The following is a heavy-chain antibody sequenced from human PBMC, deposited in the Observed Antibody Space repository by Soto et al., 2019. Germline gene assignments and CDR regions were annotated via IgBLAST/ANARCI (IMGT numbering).Heavy chain of an antibody. J-gene: IGHJ3*02. CDR2: ISYDGSNK. CDR1: VFTFSSYA. V-gene: IGHV3-30-3*01. D-gene: IGHD3-3*01. Sequence: GGSLRLSCAASVFTFSSYAMHWVRQAPGKGQEREAVISYDGSNKYYADSVKGRFTISRDNSKNKLYLQMNSLRAEDTAVYYCARGGTVLRFLEWLRDRDAFDIWGQGTMVTVSS. CDR3: ARGGTVLRFLEWLRDRDAFDI.